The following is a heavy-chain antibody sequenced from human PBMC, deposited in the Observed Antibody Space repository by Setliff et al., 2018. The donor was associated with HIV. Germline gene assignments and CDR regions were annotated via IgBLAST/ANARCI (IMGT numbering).Heavy chain of an antibody. CDR3: ARDVSWRVRTYIDY. D-gene: IGHD3-3*01. J-gene: IGHJ4*02. CDR2: ISSSSSYI. CDR1: GFTFSSYS. Sequence: GGSLRLSCAASGFTFSSYSMNWVRQAPGKGLEWVSSISSSSSYIYYADSVKGRFTISRDNAKNSLYLQMNSLRAEDTAVYYCARDVSWRVRTYIDYWGQGALVTAPQ. V-gene: IGHV3-21*01.